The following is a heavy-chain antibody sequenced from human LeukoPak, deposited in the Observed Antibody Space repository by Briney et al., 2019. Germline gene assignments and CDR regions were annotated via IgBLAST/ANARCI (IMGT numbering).Heavy chain of an antibody. D-gene: IGHD6-19*01. CDR3: ARVGGEQWLMDYYYYMDV. CDR2: TYHSGST. CDR1: GGSFSSSTYY. V-gene: IGHV4-39*07. J-gene: IGHJ6*03. Sequence: SSETLSLTCTVSGGSFSSSTYYWGWIRQPPGKGLEWIGSTYHSGSTYYNPSLKSRVTISVDTSKNQFSLKLSSVTAADTAVYYCARVGGEQWLMDYYYYMDVWGKGTTVTVSS.